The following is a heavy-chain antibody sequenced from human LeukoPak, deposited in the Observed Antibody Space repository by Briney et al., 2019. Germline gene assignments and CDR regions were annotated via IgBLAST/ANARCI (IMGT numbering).Heavy chain of an antibody. J-gene: IGHJ4*02. V-gene: IGHV3-7*01. CDR3: ARDDDWNYEDY. Sequence: PGGPLRLSCPAPGFTFSNYWMSWARPAPGKGLGWGDNMKQDGSEKYYVDSGKGRLTISRDNAKSSLYLQMNSLRAEDTAVYYCARDDDWNYEDYWGQGTLVTVSS. CDR2: MKQDGSEK. D-gene: IGHD1-7*01. CDR1: GFTFSNYW.